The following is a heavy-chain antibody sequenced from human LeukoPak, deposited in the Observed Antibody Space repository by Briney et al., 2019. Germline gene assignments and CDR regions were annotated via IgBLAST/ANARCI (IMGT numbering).Heavy chain of an antibody. CDR1: GFTFDDYA. CDR2: ISYDGSNK. Sequence: GGSLRLSCAASGFTFDDYAMHWVRQAPGKGLEWVAVISYDGSNKYYADSVKGRFTISRDNSKNTLYLQMNSLRAEDTAVYYCAKGRFLVGATDFDYWGQGTLVTVSS. D-gene: IGHD1-26*01. J-gene: IGHJ4*02. V-gene: IGHV3-30*18. CDR3: AKGRFLVGATDFDY.